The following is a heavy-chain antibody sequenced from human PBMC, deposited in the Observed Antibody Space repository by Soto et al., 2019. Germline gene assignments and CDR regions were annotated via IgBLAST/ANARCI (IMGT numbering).Heavy chain of an antibody. CDR3: IRGGSPYYYDY. J-gene: IGHJ4*02. CDR2: ILSKAGNYAT. Sequence: EVQLVESGGGLVQPEGSLKLSCAASGFIFSGSAVHWFRQASGKGLEWVGRILSKAGNYATAYPASMKGRFTISRDDSENTAFLQMNSLKTEDTAVYYCIRGGSPYYYDYWGQGTLVAVSS. CDR1: GFIFSGSA. V-gene: IGHV3-73*01.